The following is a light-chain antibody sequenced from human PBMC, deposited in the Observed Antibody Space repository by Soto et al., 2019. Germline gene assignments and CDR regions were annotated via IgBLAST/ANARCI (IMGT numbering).Light chain of an antibody. CDR2: KAS. J-gene: IGKJ1*01. CDR1: QTISSW. V-gene: IGKV1-5*03. CDR3: QHYNSYSEA. Sequence: DIQMTHSPSTLCGSVGDRVTITFQASQTISSWLAWYQQKPGKAPKLLIYKASTLKSGVPSRFSGSGSGTEFTLTISSLQPDDFATYYCQHYNSYSEAFGQGTKVDI.